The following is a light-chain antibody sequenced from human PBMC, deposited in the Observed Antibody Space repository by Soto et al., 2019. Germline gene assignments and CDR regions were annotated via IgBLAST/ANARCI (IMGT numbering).Light chain of an antibody. V-gene: IGKV3-20*01. J-gene: IGKJ2*01. Sequence: EIVLTQSPGTLSLSPGERATLSCRASQSVSSSYLAWYQQKPGQTPSLLIYGTSSRATGIPDRFSGSGSGTCVSVTISRLESEHWSVYYCQQYGSSPPYTFGQGNKLEIK. CDR3: QQYGSSPPYT. CDR2: GTS. CDR1: QSVSSSY.